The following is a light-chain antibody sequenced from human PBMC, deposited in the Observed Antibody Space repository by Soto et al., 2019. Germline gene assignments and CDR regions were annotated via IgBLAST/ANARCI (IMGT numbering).Light chain of an antibody. CDR2: GAS. Sequence: EIVLTQSPATLSLSPGERATLFCRASQSVTSNYLAWYQQKPGQSPRLLIYGASSRATGIPDRFSGSGSGTDFTLTISRLEAEDFAVYYCQQNVSPPITLGQGTRLEIK. CDR1: QSVTSNY. CDR3: QQNVSPPIT. J-gene: IGKJ5*01. V-gene: IGKV3-20*01.